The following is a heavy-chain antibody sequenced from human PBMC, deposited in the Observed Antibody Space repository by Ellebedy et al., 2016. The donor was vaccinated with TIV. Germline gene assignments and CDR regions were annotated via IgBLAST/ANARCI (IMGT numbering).Heavy chain of an antibody. Sequence: MPGGSLRLSCGVHGVFLSGYYWTWIRQSPGKGLEWIGEVSHRGSTKYNPSLKSRLTMSIDTSKKQISLNLSSVTAADTGIFLCARSNISFFGETDAFEIWGQGTRVTVSS. CDR2: VSHRGST. J-gene: IGHJ3*02. CDR1: GVFLSGYY. V-gene: IGHV4-34*01. D-gene: IGHD3-16*01. CDR3: ARSNISFFGETDAFEI.